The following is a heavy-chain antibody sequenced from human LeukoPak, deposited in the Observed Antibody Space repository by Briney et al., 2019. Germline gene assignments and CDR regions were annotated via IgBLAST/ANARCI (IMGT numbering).Heavy chain of an antibody. D-gene: IGHD3-3*01. Sequence: ASVTVSCTASGYTFTVYYMHWVRQAPGQGLEWMGRINPNSGGTNYAQKFQGRVTMTRDTSISTAYMELSRLRSDDTAVYYCASLAGVYDFWSSARDYYGMDVWGQGTTVTVSS. J-gene: IGHJ6*02. CDR2: INPNSGGT. CDR1: GYTFTVYY. CDR3: ASLAGVYDFWSSARDYYGMDV. V-gene: IGHV1-2*06.